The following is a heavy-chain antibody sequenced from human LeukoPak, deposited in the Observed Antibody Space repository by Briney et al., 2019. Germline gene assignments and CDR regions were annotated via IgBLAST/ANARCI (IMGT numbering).Heavy chain of an antibody. CDR1: GGSLSSSNYY. CDR2: IYYSGST. J-gene: IGHJ4*02. D-gene: IGHD3-22*01. Sequence: PSETLSLTCTDSGGSLSSSNYYWGWIRQPPGKGLEWIGSIYYSGSTYYNPSLKSRVTISVDTSKNQFSLKLSSVTAADTAVYYCATYYYDSSGYYYFDYWGQGTLVTVSS. V-gene: IGHV4-39*01. CDR3: ATYYYDSSGYYYFDY.